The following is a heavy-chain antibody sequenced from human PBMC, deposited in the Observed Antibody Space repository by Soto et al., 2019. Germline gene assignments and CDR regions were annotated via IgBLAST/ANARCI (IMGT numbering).Heavy chain of an antibody. D-gene: IGHD3-9*01. Sequence: SVKVSCKTSGGTFSSYAISWVRQAPGQGLEWMGGIIPIFGTANYAQKFQGRVTITADESTSTAYMELSSLRSEDTAVYYCARSRGIGGGPPFHDILTGSKGRGYYYYGMDVWGQGTTVTVSS. V-gene: IGHV1-69*13. J-gene: IGHJ6*02. CDR2: IIPIFGTA. CDR1: GGTFSSYA. CDR3: ARSRGIGGGPPFHDILTGSKGRGYYYYGMDV.